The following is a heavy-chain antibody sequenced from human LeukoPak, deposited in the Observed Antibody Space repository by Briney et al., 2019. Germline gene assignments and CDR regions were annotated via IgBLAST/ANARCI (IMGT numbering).Heavy chain of an antibody. CDR1: GGSFSGYY. J-gene: IGHJ4*02. Sequence: SETLSLTCAVYGGSFSGYYWSWIRQPPGKGLEWMGVINHSGNTNYNPSFKSRVTLSVDTSKNQSSLKLSSVAAADTAVYYCARGAYYYGSGRGKGTTDYWGQGTLGTVSS. CDR2: INHSGNT. V-gene: IGHV4-34*01. CDR3: ARGAYYYGSGRGKGTTDY. D-gene: IGHD3-10*01.